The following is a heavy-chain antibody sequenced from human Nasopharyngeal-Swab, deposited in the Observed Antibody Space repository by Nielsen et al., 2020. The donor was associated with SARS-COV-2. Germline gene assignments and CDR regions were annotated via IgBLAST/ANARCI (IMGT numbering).Heavy chain of an antibody. CDR3: AKYSRGWDFDS. CDR1: GFTFSDYY. CDR2: ISSRGHLI. Sequence: GGSLRLSCAASGFTFSDYYMNWIRQAPGKGLEWVSYISSRGHLIYYADSVKGRFTISRDNAKNSLYLQMNSLRVEDTAVFYCAKYSRGWDFDSWGQGTLVTVSS. V-gene: IGHV3-11*01. D-gene: IGHD6-19*01. J-gene: IGHJ4*02.